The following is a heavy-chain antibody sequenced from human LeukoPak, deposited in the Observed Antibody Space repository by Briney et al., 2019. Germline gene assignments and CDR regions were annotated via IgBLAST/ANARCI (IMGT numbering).Heavy chain of an antibody. J-gene: IGHJ4*02. CDR2: IWYDGSNE. CDR3: ARARTFGGVIVIPYYFDY. CDR1: GFTFSSYG. Sequence: GGSLRLSCAASGFTFSSYGMHWVRKAPGKGLEWVALIWYDGSNEYHADSVKGRFTISRDNSKNTLYLQMNSMIAEDTDVYYCARARTFGGVIVIPYYFDYWGQGTLVTVSS. D-gene: IGHD3-16*02. V-gene: IGHV3-33*01.